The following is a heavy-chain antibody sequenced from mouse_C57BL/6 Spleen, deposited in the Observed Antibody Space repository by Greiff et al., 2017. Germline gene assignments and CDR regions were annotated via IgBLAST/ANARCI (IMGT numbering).Heavy chain of an antibody. CDR2: ISSGSSTI. V-gene: IGHV5-17*01. J-gene: IGHJ3*01. CDR1: GFTFSDYG. Sequence: VQLKESGGGLVKPGGSLKLSCAASGFTFSDYGMHWVRQAPEKGLEWVAYISSGSSTIYYADTVKGRFTISRDNAKNTLFLQMTSLRSEDTAMYYCARHSNFTWFAYWGQGTLVTVSA. CDR3: ARHSNFTWFAY. D-gene: IGHD2-5*01.